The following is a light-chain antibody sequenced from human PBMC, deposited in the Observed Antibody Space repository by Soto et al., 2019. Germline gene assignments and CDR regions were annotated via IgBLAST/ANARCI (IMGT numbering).Light chain of an antibody. CDR2: ATS. CDR1: QSVSSNY. V-gene: IGKV3-20*01. J-gene: IGKJ2*03. Sequence: EIVLTQSPGTLSLSLGERATLSCRASQSVSSNYLAWYQQKPGQAPRLLIYATSSRATGIPDRFSGSGSGTDFTLTISRLQPEYFAVYYCQQYGNSPRYSFGKGTRLEI. CDR3: QQYGNSPRYS.